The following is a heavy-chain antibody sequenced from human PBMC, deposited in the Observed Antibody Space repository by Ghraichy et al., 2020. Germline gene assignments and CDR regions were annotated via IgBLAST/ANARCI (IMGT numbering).Heavy chain of an antibody. J-gene: IGHJ5*02. D-gene: IGHD6-6*01. V-gene: IGHV4-30-2*01. CDR3: ARDQSPYSSSRFDP. CDR1: GGSISSGGYS. Sequence: SETLSLTCAVSGGSISSGGYSWSWIRQPPGKGLEWIGYIYHSGSTYYNPSLKSRVTISVDRSKNQFSLKLSSVTAADTAGYYCARDQSPYSSSRFDPWGQRTLVTVSS. CDR2: IYHSGST.